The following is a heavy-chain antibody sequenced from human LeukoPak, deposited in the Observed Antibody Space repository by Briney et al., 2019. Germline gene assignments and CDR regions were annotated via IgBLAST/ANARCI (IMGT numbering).Heavy chain of an antibody. J-gene: IGHJ5*02. CDR2: IYSGGST. D-gene: IGHD3-22*01. CDR1: GFTVSSNY. CDR3: ARDTLSYYYDSSGSGP. Sequence: GGSLRLSCAASGFTVSSNYMSWVRQAPGKGLEWVSVIYSGGSTYYADSVKGRFTISRDNAKNSLYLQMNSLRAGDTAVYYCARDTLSYYYDSSGSGPWGQGTLVTVSS. V-gene: IGHV3-66*01.